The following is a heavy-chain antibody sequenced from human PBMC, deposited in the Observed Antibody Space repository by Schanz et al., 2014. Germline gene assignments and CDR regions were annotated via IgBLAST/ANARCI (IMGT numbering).Heavy chain of an antibody. D-gene: IGHD6-19*01. J-gene: IGHJ4*02. CDR1: GDSISSTSYY. Sequence: QLQMQESGPGLVKPSETLSLTCSVSGDSISSTSYYWGWIRQPPGKGLEWIGSIYYGGSTYYNAPHKSRVPIPVETSKNHSPLKLTSVAAADSAVYYCARLWGGWRSPDYWGQGTLVTVSS. V-gene: IGHV4-39*02. CDR3: ARLWGGWRSPDY. CDR2: IYYGGST.